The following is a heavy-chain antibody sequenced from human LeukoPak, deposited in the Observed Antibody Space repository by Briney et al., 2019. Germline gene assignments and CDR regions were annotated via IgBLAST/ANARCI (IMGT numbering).Heavy chain of an antibody. CDR2: INPNSGGT. V-gene: IGHV1-2*04. J-gene: IGHJ6*02. CDR3: ARGVPYDFWSGYWATIDAKYGMDV. D-gene: IGHD3-3*01. CDR1: GYTFTGYY. Sequence: ASVKVSCKASGYTFTGYYMHWVRQAPGQGLEWMGWINPNSGGTNYAQKFQGWVTMTRDTSISTAYMELSRLRSDDTAVYYCARGVPYDFWSGYWATIDAKYGMDVWGQGTTVTVSS.